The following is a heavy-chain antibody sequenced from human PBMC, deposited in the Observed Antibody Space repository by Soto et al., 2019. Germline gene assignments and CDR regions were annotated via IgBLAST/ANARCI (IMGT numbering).Heavy chain of an antibody. CDR1: GFTFDDYA. CDR3: AKKDYGDYVLDY. J-gene: IGHJ4*02. D-gene: IGHD4-17*01. Sequence: GGSLRLSCAASGFTFDDYAMHWVRQAPGKGLEWVSGISWNSGSIGYADSVKGRFTISRDNAKNSLYLQMNSLRAEDTALYYCAKKDYGDYVLDYWGQGTLVTVSS. CDR2: ISWNSGSI. V-gene: IGHV3-9*01.